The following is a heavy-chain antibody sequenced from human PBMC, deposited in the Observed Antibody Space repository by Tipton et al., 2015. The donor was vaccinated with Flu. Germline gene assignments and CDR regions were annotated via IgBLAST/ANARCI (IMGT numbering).Heavy chain of an antibody. V-gene: IGHV1-2*02. CDR1: GYTFTGYY. J-gene: IGHJ5*02. CDR2: NNPNSGGT. CDR3: AREREQLLSFWFVP. Sequence: QLVQSGAEVKKPGASVKVSCKASGYTFTGYYMHWVRQAPGQGLEWMGWNNPNSGGTNYAQKVQGRVTMTRDTYISTAYMELSRLGSDDTAVYYCAREREQLLSFWFVPWGQGTLVTVSS. D-gene: IGHD2-2*01.